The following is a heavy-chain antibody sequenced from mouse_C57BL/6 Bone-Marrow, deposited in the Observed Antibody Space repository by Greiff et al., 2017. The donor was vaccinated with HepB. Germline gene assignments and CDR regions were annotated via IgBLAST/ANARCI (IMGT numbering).Heavy chain of an antibody. V-gene: IGHV1-52*01. CDR1: GYTFTSYW. Sequence: QVQLQQPGAELVRPGSSVKLSCKASGYTFTSYWMHWVKQRPIQGLEWIGNIDPSDSETHYNQKFKDKATLTVDKSSSTAYMQLSSLTSEDSAVYYCARGYYDYLYAMDYWGQGTSVTVSS. D-gene: IGHD2-4*01. CDR3: ARGYYDYLYAMDY. J-gene: IGHJ4*01. CDR2: IDPSDSET.